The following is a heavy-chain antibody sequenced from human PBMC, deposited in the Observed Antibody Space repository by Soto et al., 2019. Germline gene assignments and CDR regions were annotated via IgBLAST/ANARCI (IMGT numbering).Heavy chain of an antibody. CDR1: GFTFSNNA. Sequence: EAQLLESGGGLVQPGGSLRLSCAASGFTFSNNAMTWVRQAPGRGLEFVSVISGGGGVTYYADSVKGRFTISRDNSKNTLFLQMNSLRVEDTAIYYCAKDSTESTSWYDFHYWGQGTLVTVS. CDR2: ISGGGGVT. V-gene: IGHV3-23*01. D-gene: IGHD6-13*01. J-gene: IGHJ4*02. CDR3: AKDSTESTSWYDFHY.